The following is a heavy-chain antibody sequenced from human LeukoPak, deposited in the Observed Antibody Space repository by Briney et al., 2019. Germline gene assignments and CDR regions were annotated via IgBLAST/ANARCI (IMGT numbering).Heavy chain of an antibody. V-gene: IGHV1-69*04. CDR3: ARDFSYDSSGYTGD. D-gene: IGHD3-22*01. CDR2: IIPILGIA. Sequence: GSSVKVSCKASGGTFSSYAISWVRQAPGQGPEWMGRIIPILGIANYAQKFQGRVTITADKSTSTAYMELSSLRSEDTAVYYCARDFSYDSSGYTGDWGQGTLVTVSS. CDR1: GGTFSSYA. J-gene: IGHJ4*02.